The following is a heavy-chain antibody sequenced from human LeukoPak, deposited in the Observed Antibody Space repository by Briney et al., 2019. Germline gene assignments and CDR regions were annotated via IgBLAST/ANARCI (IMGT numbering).Heavy chain of an antibody. CDR3: ARLRSGGQYYFDY. J-gene: IGHJ4*02. D-gene: IGHD2-15*01. CDR1: GDSISGYY. Sequence: PSETLSLTCTVSGDSISGYYWSWIRQPPGKGLEWIGYMYFSGITSYNPSLKSRVTISIDMSKNHFSLRLSSVTAADTAVYYCARLRSGGQYYFDYWGQGTLVTVSS. V-gene: IGHV4-59*08. CDR2: MYFSGIT.